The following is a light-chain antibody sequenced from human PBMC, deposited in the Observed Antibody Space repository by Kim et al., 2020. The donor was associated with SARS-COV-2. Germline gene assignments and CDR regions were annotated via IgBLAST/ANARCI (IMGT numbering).Light chain of an antibody. V-gene: IGLV2-14*03. CDR1: SSDVGYYNY. Sequence: GPSFTISCTGTSSDVGYYNYVSWYQHHPGKAPELIIFDVSKRPSRISNRFSGSKSGDTASLTISGLQAEDEADYYCSSYTSTDTYVFGSGTKVTVL. CDR2: DVS. CDR3: SSYTSTDTYV. J-gene: IGLJ1*01.